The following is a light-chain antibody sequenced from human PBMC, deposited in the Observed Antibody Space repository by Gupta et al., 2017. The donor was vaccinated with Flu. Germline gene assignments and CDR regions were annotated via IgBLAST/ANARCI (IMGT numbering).Light chain of an antibody. V-gene: IGLV3-19*01. Sequence: SSELTQDPAVSVALRQTARITCQGDSLRSYYASWYQQKPGQAPLLVIYGKNNRPSGIPDRFSGSSSGNTASLTITEAQAEDEADYFCNSRDNNGNPVKFGGGTKLTVL. CDR1: SLRSYY. CDR2: GKN. CDR3: NSRDNNGNPVK. J-gene: IGLJ2*01.